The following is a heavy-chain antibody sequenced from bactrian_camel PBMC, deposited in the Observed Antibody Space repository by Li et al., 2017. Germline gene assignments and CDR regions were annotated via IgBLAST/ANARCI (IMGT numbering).Heavy chain of an antibody. CDR1: RFTYNTYC. Sequence: HVQLVESGGGSVQAGASLTLVCQASRFTYNTYCMGWFRQAPGTEREEVATLGAVGAYGSRNYADAAKGRFTIDRDTTKNTLTLQMNTLKSGDTAMYYCAAGKSVMGVLRPDEYTDWGQGTQVTVS. D-gene: IGHD3*01. CDR3: AAGKSVMGVLRPDEYTD. J-gene: IGHJ4*01. CDR2: LGAVGAYGSR. V-gene: IGHV3S1*01.